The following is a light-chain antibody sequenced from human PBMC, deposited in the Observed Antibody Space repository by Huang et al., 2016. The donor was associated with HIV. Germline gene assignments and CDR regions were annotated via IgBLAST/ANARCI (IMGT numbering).Light chain of an antibody. CDR3: QQSYDTPLT. CDR1: QSISTY. CDR2: GAS. Sequence: QMTQSPSSLSTSVGDRVTITCRASQSISTYLNWYQQKPGKAPELLLYGASSLQSGVPSRFSGNGSGTHFTLTINSLQFEDFASYYCQQSYDTPLTFGGGTKVEI. V-gene: IGKV1-39*01. J-gene: IGKJ4*01.